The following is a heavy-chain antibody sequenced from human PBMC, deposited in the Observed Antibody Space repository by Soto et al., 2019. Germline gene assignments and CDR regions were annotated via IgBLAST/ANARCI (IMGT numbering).Heavy chain of an antibody. Sequence: QVQLVQSGAEVKKPGASVKVSCKASGYTFTSYDINWGRQATVQGLEWMGWMNPNSGNTGYAQKFQGRVTMTSNISISTAYMELNSLRSEDTAVYYCAREKVGANDNWGQGTLVTVSS. J-gene: IGHJ4*02. CDR1: GYTFTSYD. CDR2: MNPNSGNT. CDR3: AREKVGANDN. V-gene: IGHV1-8*01. D-gene: IGHD1-26*01.